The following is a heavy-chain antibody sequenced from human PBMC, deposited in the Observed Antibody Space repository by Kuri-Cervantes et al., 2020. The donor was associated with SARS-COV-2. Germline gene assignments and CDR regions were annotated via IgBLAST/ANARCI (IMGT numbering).Heavy chain of an antibody. CDR1: GGTFSSYA. D-gene: IGHD5-18*01. J-gene: IGHJ6*02. CDR3: ARDLSYGSNYYYGMDV. Sequence: ASVKVSCKASGGTFSSYAISWVRQAPGQGLEWMGWMNPNSGNTGYAQKFQGRVTMTRNTSISTAYMELSSLRAEDTAVYHCARDLSYGSNYYYGMDVWGQGTTVTVSS. CDR2: MNPNSGNT. V-gene: IGHV1-8*02.